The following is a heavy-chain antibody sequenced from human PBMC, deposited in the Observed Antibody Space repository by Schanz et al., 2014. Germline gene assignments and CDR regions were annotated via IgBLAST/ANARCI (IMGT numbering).Heavy chain of an antibody. CDR2: TSTDGTKT. D-gene: IGHD3-10*01. CDR3: ATVGSETYSIYWYFDL. V-gene: IGHV3-30*04. CDR1: GFTFRGHA. Sequence: KLVESGGGVVQPGRSLRLSCAASGFTFRGHAMHWVRQAPGQGLEKVAVTSTDGTKTYYAASVRGRFTISRDNSKNTVYLQMNSLRSEDTAVYYCATVGSETYSIYWYFDLWGRGTLVTVSS. J-gene: IGHJ2*01.